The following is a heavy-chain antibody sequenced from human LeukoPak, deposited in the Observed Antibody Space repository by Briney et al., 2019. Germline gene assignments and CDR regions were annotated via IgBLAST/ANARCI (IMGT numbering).Heavy chain of an antibody. Sequence: GGSLRLSCAASGFTFSSYSMNWVRQAPGKGLEWVSYISGNSLSIYYADPVKGRFTISRGNAKNSLYLQMNSLRAEDTAVYYCATYSSGWPPGAFDIWGQGTMVTVSS. CDR3: ATYSSGWPPGAFDI. CDR1: GFTFSSYS. V-gene: IGHV3-48*01. CDR2: ISGNSLSI. D-gene: IGHD6-19*01. J-gene: IGHJ3*02.